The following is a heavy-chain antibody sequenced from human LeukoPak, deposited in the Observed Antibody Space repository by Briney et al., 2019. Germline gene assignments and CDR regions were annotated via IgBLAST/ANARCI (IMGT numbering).Heavy chain of an antibody. V-gene: IGHV4-4*07. CDR1: GDSISNYY. Sequence: SETLSLTCTVSGDSISNYYWSWIRQPAGKGLEWIGRMYTSGVTHYNPSLKSRATMSVDTSKNQLSLRLSSVTAADRAVYYCAREGAAASTIFYYFMDVWGKGTTVTVSS. J-gene: IGHJ6*03. CDR2: MYTSGVT. CDR3: AREGAAASTIFYYFMDV. D-gene: IGHD2-2*01.